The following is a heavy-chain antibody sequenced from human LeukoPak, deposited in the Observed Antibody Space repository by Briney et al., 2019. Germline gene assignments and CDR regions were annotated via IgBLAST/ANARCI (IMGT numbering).Heavy chain of an antibody. CDR3: ARVVGATKDEYYFDY. CDR1: GFTFSSYN. CDR2: ISSSTGYI. Sequence: GGSLRLSCAASGFTFSSYNMNWVRQAPGKGLEWVSSISSSTGYIYYADSVKGRFTISRDNAKNSLYLQMNSLRAEDTAVYYCARVVGATKDEYYFDYWGQGTLVTVSS. D-gene: IGHD1-26*01. V-gene: IGHV3-21*01. J-gene: IGHJ4*02.